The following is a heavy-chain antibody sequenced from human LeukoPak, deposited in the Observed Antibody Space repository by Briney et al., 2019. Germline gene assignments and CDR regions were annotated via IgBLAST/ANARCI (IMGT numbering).Heavy chain of an antibody. Sequence: ASVKVSCKASGYTFSGYYMHWVRQAPGQGLEWMGWINPDSGGTNYGQNFQGRVTMTRDTAINTAYMELRSLRSDDTAVYYCARAGAMVRGVIKADYWGQGTLVTVSS. D-gene: IGHD3-10*01. CDR1: GYTFSGYY. CDR3: ARAGAMVRGVIKADY. J-gene: IGHJ4*02. V-gene: IGHV1-2*02. CDR2: INPDSGGT.